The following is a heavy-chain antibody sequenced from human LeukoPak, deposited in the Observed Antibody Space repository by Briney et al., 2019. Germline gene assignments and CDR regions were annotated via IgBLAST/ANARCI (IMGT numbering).Heavy chain of an antibody. CDR3: AREHHYYGSGCYYYYYYYMDV. J-gene: IGHJ6*03. V-gene: IGHV4-34*01. CDR2: INHSGST. Sequence: PSETLSLTCAVYGGSFSGYYWSWIRQPPGKGLEWIGEINHSGSTNYNPSLKSRVTISVDTSKNQFSLKLSSVTAADTAVYYCAREHHYYGSGCYYYYYYYMDVWGKGTTVTVSS. CDR1: GGSFSGYY. D-gene: IGHD3-10*01.